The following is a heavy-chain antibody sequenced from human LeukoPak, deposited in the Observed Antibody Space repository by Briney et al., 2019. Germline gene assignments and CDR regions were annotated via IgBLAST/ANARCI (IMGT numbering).Heavy chain of an antibody. D-gene: IGHD3-22*01. CDR1: GYTFTSYY. Sequence: VASVKVSCKASGYTFTSYYMHWVRQAPGQGLEWMGWISAYNGNTNYAQKLQGRVTMTTDTSTSTAYMELRSLRSDDTAVYYCARLGFGYYYDSSGYSDAFDIWGQGTMVTVSS. V-gene: IGHV1-18*04. CDR2: ISAYNGNT. J-gene: IGHJ3*02. CDR3: ARLGFGYYYDSSGYSDAFDI.